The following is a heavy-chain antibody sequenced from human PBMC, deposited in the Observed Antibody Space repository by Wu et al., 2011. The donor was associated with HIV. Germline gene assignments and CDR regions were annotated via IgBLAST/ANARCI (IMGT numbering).Heavy chain of an antibody. CDR2: INPNSGGT. CDR3: ARERGYYGSGSHYDLGSWFDP. Sequence: QVQLVQSGADVKKPGASVKVSCKASGYTFTGYYMYWVRQAPGQGLEWMGWINPNSGGTNYAQKFQGRVTMTRDTSISTAYMELSRLRSDDTAVYYCARERGYYGSGSHYDLGSWFDPWGQGTLVTVSS. V-gene: IGHV1-2*02. CDR1: GYTFTGYY. J-gene: IGHJ5*02. D-gene: IGHD3-10*01.